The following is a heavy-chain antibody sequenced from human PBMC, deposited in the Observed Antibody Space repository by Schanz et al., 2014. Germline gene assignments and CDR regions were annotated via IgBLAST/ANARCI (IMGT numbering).Heavy chain of an antibody. CDR3: AGARAIDYSSSSSLDY. CDR2: INVNNGGT. D-gene: IGHD4-4*01. J-gene: IGHJ4*02. Sequence: QVHLVQSGAEVKKPGASVKVSCKASGYRFTAYYVHWVRQAPGQGLEWMGWINVNNGGTNHAQKFQGRVTLTRDTSISTAYMELSRLRSDDTALYYCAGARAIDYSSSSSLDYWGQGTLVTVSS. CDR1: GYRFTAYY. V-gene: IGHV1-2*02.